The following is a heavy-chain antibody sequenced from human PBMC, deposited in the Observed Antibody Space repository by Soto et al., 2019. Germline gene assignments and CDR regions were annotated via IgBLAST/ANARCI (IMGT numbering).Heavy chain of an antibody. CDR3: ASLYYDYIWGSYSAQSY. Sequence: TLSLTCAVYGGSFSGYYWSWIRQPPGKGLEWIGEINHSGSTNYNPSLKSRVTISVDTSKNQFSLKLSSVTAADTAVYYCASLYYDYIWGSYSAQSYWGQGTLVTVSS. CDR1: GGSFSGYY. V-gene: IGHV4-34*01. D-gene: IGHD3-16*01. CDR2: INHSGST. J-gene: IGHJ4*02.